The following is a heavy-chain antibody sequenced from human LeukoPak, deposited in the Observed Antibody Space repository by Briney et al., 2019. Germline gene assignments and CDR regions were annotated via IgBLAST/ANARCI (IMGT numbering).Heavy chain of an antibody. CDR2: IGGGGRYI. Sequence: GGSLRLSCAASGFTFSSYTMNWVRQAPGKGLEWVSSIGGGGRYIYYADSMKGRFTISRDNAKNSLLLQMNSLSAEDTALYYCARVSRVAYTSSWYLDYWGQGTLVTVSS. CDR1: GFTFSSYT. CDR3: ARVSRVAYTSSWYLDY. V-gene: IGHV3-21*01. D-gene: IGHD6-13*01. J-gene: IGHJ4*02.